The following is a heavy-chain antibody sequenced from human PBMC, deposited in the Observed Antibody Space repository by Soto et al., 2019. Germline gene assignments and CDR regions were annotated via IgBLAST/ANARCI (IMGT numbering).Heavy chain of an antibody. Sequence: EVQLVESGGGLVKPGGSLRLSCAASGFTFSSYSMNWVRQAPGKGLEWVSSISSSSSYIYYADSVKGRFTISRDNAKNSLYLQMNSLRAEDTAVYYCARDGSWITIFGVVITPTNNWFAPWGQGTLVTVSS. V-gene: IGHV3-21*01. CDR2: ISSSSSYI. CDR1: GFTFSSYS. D-gene: IGHD3-3*01. J-gene: IGHJ5*02. CDR3: ARDGSWITIFGVVITPTNNWFAP.